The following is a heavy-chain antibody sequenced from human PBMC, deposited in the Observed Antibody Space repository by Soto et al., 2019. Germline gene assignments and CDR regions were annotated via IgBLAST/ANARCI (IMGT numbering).Heavy chain of an antibody. V-gene: IGHV3-74*01. D-gene: IGHD5-18*01. Sequence: GGSLRLSCVVSTASGISFSGSWMHWVRQAPGKGLVWVAKIDSDEGITDYLDSVKGRFTISRDNTKSLMYLDRRSLRADDTALYHCARDLTRHGYSHGCFDYWGLGTPVTVSS. J-gene: IGHJ4*02. CDR1: GISFSGSW. CDR3: ARDLTRHGYSHGCFDY. CDR2: IDSDEGIT.